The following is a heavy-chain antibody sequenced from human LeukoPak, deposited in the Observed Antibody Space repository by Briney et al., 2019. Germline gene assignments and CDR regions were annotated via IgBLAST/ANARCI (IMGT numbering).Heavy chain of an antibody. J-gene: IGHJ4*02. CDR2: ISSSGSTI. CDR3: AGIAAAGGLGDYFDY. D-gene: IGHD6-13*01. Sequence: GXSLRLSCAASGFTFSSYEMNWVRQAPGKGLEWVSYISSSGSTIYYADSVKGRFTISRDNAKNSLYLQMNSLRAEDTAVYYCAGIAAAGGLGDYFDYWGQGTLVTVSS. V-gene: IGHV3-48*03. CDR1: GFTFSSYE.